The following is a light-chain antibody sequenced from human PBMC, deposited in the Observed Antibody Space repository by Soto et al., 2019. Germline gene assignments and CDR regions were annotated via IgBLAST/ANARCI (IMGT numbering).Light chain of an antibody. J-gene: IGKJ1*01. CDR1: QTIGNK. CDR2: GVS. Sequence: EIVPAHSPATLSVSPAARSTLSCRATQTIGNKLAWYLQKPGQAHRLVMYGVSNRATDIPARFSGSGSGTEFTLTITGLQSEDFAVYYCQQYNGWPWTFGLGTKVDIK. V-gene: IGKV3-15*01. CDR3: QQYNGWPWT.